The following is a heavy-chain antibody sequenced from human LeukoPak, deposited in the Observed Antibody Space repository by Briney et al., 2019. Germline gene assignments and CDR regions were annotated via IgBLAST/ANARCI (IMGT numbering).Heavy chain of an antibody. V-gene: IGHV3-23*01. J-gene: IGHJ4*02. CDR2: ISSSEDYT. D-gene: IGHD3-10*01. CDR1: GFTFSNHA. Sequence: PGGSLRLSCAGSGFTFSNHAMSWVRQAPGKGLQWVSTISSSEDYTYYADSMRGRFTVSRDNSKNTLYLQMNSLRAEDTAVYYCAKDVDPFGSGSYVEGFDYWGQGTLVTVSS. CDR3: AKDVDPFGSGSYVEGFDY.